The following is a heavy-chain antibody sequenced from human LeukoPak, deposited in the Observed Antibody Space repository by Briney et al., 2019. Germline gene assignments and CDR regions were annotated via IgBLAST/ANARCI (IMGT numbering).Heavy chain of an antibody. D-gene: IGHD1-7*01. CDR2: ISSNGGST. CDR1: GFTFSGYG. CDR3: VKDRANFHYGMDV. J-gene: IGHJ6*02. Sequence: PGGSLRLSCSASGFTFSGYGMHWVRQAPGKGLKHVSAISSNGGSTYYADSVKGRLTISRDNSKNTLFLQMTSLRAEDTAIYYCVKDRANFHYGMDVWGQGTTVTVSS. V-gene: IGHV3-64D*09.